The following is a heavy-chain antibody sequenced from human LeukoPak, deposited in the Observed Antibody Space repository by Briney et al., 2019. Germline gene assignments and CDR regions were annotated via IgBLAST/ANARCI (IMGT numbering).Heavy chain of an antibody. J-gene: IGHJ4*02. V-gene: IGHV3-9*01. D-gene: IGHD6-19*01. CDR1: GFIFNNYA. Sequence: GGSLRLSCAGSGFIFNNYAMHWVRQPPGKGLEWVSGISRNSGSIDYADSVKGRFTISRDSAKNSLYLQMNSLRVEDTAFYYCAKDNRRHYTSGPNPDSLHWGQGALVTVSS. CDR3: AKDNRRHYTSGPNPDSLH. CDR2: ISRNSGSI.